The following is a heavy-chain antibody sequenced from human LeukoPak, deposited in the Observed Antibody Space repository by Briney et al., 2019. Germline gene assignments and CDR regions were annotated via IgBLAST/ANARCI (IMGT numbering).Heavy chain of an antibody. D-gene: IGHD1-26*01. Sequence: GGSLRLSCAASGFTFSSYAMSWVRQAPGKGLEWVSAISGSGGSTYYADSVKGRFTISRDNSKNTLYLQMNSLRAEDTAVYYCAKGSIYSGSYAEYNWFDPWGQGTLVTVSP. V-gene: IGHV3-23*01. CDR1: GFTFSSYA. J-gene: IGHJ5*02. CDR2: ISGSGGST. CDR3: AKGSIYSGSYAEYNWFDP.